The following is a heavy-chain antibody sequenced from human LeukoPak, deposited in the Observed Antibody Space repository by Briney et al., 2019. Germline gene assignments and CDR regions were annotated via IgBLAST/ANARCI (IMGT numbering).Heavy chain of an antibody. V-gene: IGHV1-58*02. CDR2: IVVGSGKT. Sequence: SVKVSCKASGFTFSTSAMQWVRQGRGQRLEWIGWIVVGSGKTNYAQKFQERVTITRDIFRSTAYMELSSLRSEDTAVYYCAALREVLYYYDSSGYEPGGAFDIWGQGTMVTVSS. J-gene: IGHJ3*02. CDR3: AALREVLYYYDSSGYEPGGAFDI. D-gene: IGHD3-22*01. CDR1: GFTFSTSA.